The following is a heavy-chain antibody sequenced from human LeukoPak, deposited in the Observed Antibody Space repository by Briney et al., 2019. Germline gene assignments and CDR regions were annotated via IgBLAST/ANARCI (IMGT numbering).Heavy chain of an antibody. CDR3: ARGRSCGY. D-gene: IGHD2-21*01. V-gene: IGHV3-7*03. CDR2: IKHDGSEK. CDR1: VFAFSTYS. Sequence: GGSVILSCAASVFAFSTYSMYWVRQAPWKGLEWVANIKHDGSEKYYVDSVKGRFTISRDNAKNSLYLQMDSLRAEDTAFYYCARGRSCGYWGQGTLVTVSS. J-gene: IGHJ4*02.